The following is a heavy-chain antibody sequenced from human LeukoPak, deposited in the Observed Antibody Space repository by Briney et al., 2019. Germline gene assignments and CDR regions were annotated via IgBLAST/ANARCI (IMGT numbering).Heavy chain of an antibody. Sequence: GGSLRLSCAASGYTFCRYAMSCVRGAPGGGVEGVLAICGSGGSTYYADSVKGRFTISRDNSKNTLYLKMNSLRAEDTAVYYCAKSHHYGDYSRYYYYYYGMDVWGQGTTVTVSS. J-gene: IGHJ6*02. D-gene: IGHD4-17*01. CDR2: ICGSGGST. CDR3: AKSHHYGDYSRYYYYYYGMDV. V-gene: IGHV3-23*01. CDR1: GYTFCRYA.